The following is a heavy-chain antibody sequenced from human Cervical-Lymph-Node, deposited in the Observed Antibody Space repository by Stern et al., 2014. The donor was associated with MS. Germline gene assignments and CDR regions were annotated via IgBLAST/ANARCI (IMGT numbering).Heavy chain of an antibody. V-gene: IGHV3-11*01. CDR2: ISSSGSTI. J-gene: IGHJ6*02. CDR3: ARDLGWLTGTHPYYGMDV. CDR1: GFTFSAYY. Sequence: MQLVESGGGLVKPGGSLRLSCAASGFTFSAYYMSWIRQAPGKGLEWVSYISSSGSTIYYADSVKGRFTISRDNAKNSLYLQMNSLRAEDTAVYYCARDLGWLTGTHPYYGMDVWGQGTTVTVSS. D-gene: IGHD3-9*01.